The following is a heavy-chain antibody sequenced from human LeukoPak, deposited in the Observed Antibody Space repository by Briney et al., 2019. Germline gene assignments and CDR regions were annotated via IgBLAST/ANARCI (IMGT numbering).Heavy chain of an antibody. D-gene: IGHD5-24*01. CDR1: GGTFSSYA. CDR3: AREGAVEMATNYFDY. J-gene: IGHJ4*02. V-gene: IGHV1-69*13. CDR2: IIPIFGTA. Sequence: SVKVSCKASGGTFSSYAISWVRQAPGQGLEWMGGIIPIFGTANYAQKFQGRVTITADESTSTAYMELSSLRSEDTAVYYCAREGAVEMATNYFDYWGQGTLVTVSS.